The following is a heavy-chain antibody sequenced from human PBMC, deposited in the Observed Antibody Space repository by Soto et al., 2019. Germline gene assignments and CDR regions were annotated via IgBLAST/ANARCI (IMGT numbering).Heavy chain of an antibody. J-gene: IGHJ4*02. D-gene: IGHD4-17*01. Sequence: QVRLVQSGAEVKKPGSSVKVSCKASGGTFSNYAISWVRQAPGQGLEWMGGIILPFGTANYAQKFQGRVTITADESMTTAYMELSCLRSEGTPVYYCARGPDYASYFDYWGQGTLVTVSS. CDR3: ARGPDYASYFDY. V-gene: IGHV1-69*12. CDR2: IILPFGTA. CDR1: GGTFSNYA.